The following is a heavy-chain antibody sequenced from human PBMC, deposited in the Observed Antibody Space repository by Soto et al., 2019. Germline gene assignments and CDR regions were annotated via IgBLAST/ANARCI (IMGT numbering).Heavy chain of an antibody. V-gene: IGHV4-31*03. CDR1: GGSISSGGYY. D-gene: IGHD3-22*01. J-gene: IGHJ1*01. CDR3: AIYDSSGSRGFQH. CDR2: IYYSGST. Sequence: SEALSLTCTVSGGSISSGGYYWSWIRQHPGKGLEWIGYIYYSGSTYYNPSLKSRVTISVDTSKNQFSLKLSSVTAADTAVYYCAIYDSSGSRGFQHWGQGTLVTVSS.